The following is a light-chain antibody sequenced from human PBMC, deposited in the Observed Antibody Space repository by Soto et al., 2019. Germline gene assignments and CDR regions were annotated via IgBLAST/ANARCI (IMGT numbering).Light chain of an antibody. V-gene: IGKV1-5*01. CDR3: QQYNRFSTWT. J-gene: IGKJ1*01. CDR1: QSISYY. CDR2: NAS. Sequence: DIQMTQSPSTLSASVGDRVTITCRASQSISYYLAWYQKKPGKAPKVLIWNASSLQRGVPSRFSGSGAGTEFTLTICSLLPDDFATYYCQQYNRFSTWTFGQGTKVEIK.